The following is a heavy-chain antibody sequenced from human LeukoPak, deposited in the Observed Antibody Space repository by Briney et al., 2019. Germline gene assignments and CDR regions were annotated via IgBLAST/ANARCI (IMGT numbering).Heavy chain of an antibody. CDR1: GFTFNDYA. CDR2: ISWNSGSF. Sequence: GRSLRLSCAASGFTFNDYALHWVRQAPGKGLEWVSGISWNSGSFGYADSVKGRFTISRDNSKNSLYLQMNSLRTEDTALYYCAKDIGVGYCNGCLFDYWGQGTLVTVSS. CDR3: AKDIGVGYCNGCLFDY. J-gene: IGHJ4*02. V-gene: IGHV3-9*01. D-gene: IGHD2-15*01.